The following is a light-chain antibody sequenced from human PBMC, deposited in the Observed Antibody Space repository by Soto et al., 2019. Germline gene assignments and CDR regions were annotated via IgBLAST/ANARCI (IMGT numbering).Light chain of an antibody. CDR1: QSVSSN. Sequence: EIVMTQSPATLSVSPGERATLSCRASQSVSSNLAWYQQKPGQAPRLLIYGASTRATGIPARFSGSGSGTEFTLTISSLQSEDFAVYYCQHYNNWHPETFGQGTKVEIK. V-gene: IGKV3-15*01. CDR3: QHYNNWHPET. CDR2: GAS. J-gene: IGKJ1*01.